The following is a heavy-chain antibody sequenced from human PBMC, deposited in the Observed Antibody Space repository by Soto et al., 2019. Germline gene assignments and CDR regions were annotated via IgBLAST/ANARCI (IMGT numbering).Heavy chain of an antibody. CDR2: INPHSGDT. J-gene: IGHJ6*02. D-gene: IGHD4-17*01. CDR1: GYTFTDHY. Sequence: QVQLVQSGAEVKKPGASVKVSYVASGYTFTDHYIHWVRQAPGQGFEWMGWINPHSGDTIYAQKFQGRVTLTRDTSISTAYMELSRLSSDDTAVYYCARGRTVNFYGMDVWGQGTTVTVSS. V-gene: IGHV1-2*02. CDR3: ARGRTVNFYGMDV.